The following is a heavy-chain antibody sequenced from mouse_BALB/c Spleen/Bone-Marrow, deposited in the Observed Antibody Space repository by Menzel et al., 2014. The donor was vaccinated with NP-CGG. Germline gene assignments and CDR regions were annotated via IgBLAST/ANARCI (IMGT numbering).Heavy chain of an antibody. J-gene: IGHJ2*01. D-gene: IGHD4-1*01. CDR1: GFTFSSFG. CDR2: ISSGSSTI. CDR3: TRGGNWDDFDS. V-gene: IGHV5-17*02. Sequence: EVKVAESGGGLVQPGGSLKLSCAAPGFTFSSFGMHWVRQAPEKGLEWVAYISSGSSTIFYADTVKGRFTVSRDNPKNTLFLQMTSLRAEDTAMYFCTRGGNWDDFDSWGQGTPLPVSS.